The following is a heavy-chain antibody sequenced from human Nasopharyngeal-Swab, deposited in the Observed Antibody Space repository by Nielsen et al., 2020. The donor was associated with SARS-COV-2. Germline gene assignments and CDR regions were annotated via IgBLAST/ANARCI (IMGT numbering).Heavy chain of an antibody. Sequence: ASVKVSCKTSGYTFIGYYIHWVRQAPGQGLEWMGRFNPNSGGTNYAQELQGRVTMTGDTSISTAYMELSRVRSDDTATYYCTRDRGSGYFDSWGQGTLVIVSS. D-gene: IGHD3-3*01. J-gene: IGHJ4*02. CDR3: TRDRGSGYFDS. CDR1: GYTFIGYY. CDR2: FNPNSGGT. V-gene: IGHV1-2*06.